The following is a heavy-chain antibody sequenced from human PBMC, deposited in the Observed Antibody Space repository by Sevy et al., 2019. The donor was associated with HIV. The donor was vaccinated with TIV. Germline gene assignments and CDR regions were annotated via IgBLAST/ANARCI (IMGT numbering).Heavy chain of an antibody. CDR3: AKTSRVVGATSAFDI. Sequence: GGSLRLSCTASGFTFSSYAMSWVRQAPGKGLEWVSAISGSGGSTYYADSVKGRFTISRDNSKNTLYLQMNSLRAEDTAVYYCAKTSRVVGATSAFDIWGQGTMVTVSS. J-gene: IGHJ3*02. V-gene: IGHV3-23*01. D-gene: IGHD1-26*01. CDR1: GFTFSSYA. CDR2: ISGSGGST.